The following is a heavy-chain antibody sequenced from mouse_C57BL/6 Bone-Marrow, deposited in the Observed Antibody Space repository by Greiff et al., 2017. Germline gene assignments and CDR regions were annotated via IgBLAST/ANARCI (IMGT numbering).Heavy chain of an antibody. D-gene: IGHD1-1*01. V-gene: IGHV1-15*01. CDR1: GYTFTDYE. Sequence: QVQLQQSGAELVRPGASVTLSCKASGYTFTDYEMHWVKQTPVHGLEWIGAIDPETGGTAYNQRFKGKAILTADKSSSTAYMELRSLTSEDSAVYYCTPSSYDFDYWGQGTTLTVSS. J-gene: IGHJ2*01. CDR3: TPSSYDFDY. CDR2: IDPETGGT.